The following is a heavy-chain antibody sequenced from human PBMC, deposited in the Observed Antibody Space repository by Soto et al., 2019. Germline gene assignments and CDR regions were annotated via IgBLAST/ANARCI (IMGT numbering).Heavy chain of an antibody. CDR1: GFTFSSYW. J-gene: IGHJ3*02. V-gene: IGHV3-74*01. D-gene: IGHD1-1*01. CDR3: AKGWDWNDYGAFDI. CDR2: INSDGSST. Sequence: EVQLVESGGGLVQPGGSLRLSCAASGFTFSSYWIHWVRQAPGKGLVWVSRINSDGSSTTYADSVKGRFTISRDNAKNPLYLQMNSLRAEDTAVYYCAKGWDWNDYGAFDIWGQGTMVTVSS.